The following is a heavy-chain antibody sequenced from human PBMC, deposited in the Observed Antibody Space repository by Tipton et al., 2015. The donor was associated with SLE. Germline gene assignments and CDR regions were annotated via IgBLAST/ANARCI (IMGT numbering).Heavy chain of an antibody. CDR1: GGSISSDY. J-gene: IGHJ4*02. D-gene: IGHD6-6*01. Sequence: TLSLTCSVSGGSISSDYWSWVRQPPGKGLEWIGEINHSGSTNYNPSLKSRVSISVDTSKNQFSLRLTSVTAADTAVYYCATLRYSNSSVYWGQGTLVTVSS. V-gene: IGHV4-59*01. CDR2: INHSGST. CDR3: ATLRYSNSSVY.